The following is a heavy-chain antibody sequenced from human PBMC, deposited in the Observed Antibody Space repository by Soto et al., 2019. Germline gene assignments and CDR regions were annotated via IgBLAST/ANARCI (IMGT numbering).Heavy chain of an antibody. J-gene: IGHJ4*02. D-gene: IGHD3-10*01. CDR1: GYSFTSTG. Sequence: QVQLVQSGAAVKRPGASVKVSCKASGYSFTSTGISWVRQAPGQGPEWMGWTSTFNGEAKYAQKLQGRVTMTTDTSTTTAYMELRSLTSDDTAVYYCARDVDGSGSYFTDYWGQGTLVTVAS. V-gene: IGHV1-18*01. CDR3: ARDVDGSGSYFTDY. CDR2: TSTFNGEA.